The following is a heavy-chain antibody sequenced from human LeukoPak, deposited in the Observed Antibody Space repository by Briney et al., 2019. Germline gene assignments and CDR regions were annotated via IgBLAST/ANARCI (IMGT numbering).Heavy chain of an antibody. Sequence: SETLSLTCTVSGGSISSGGYYWSWIRQHPGKGLEWIGYIYYSGSTYYNPSLKSRVTISADTSKNQFSLKLSSVIAADTAVYYCARDVPAGILDIWGQGTMVTVSS. V-gene: IGHV4-31*03. CDR3: ARDVPAGILDI. D-gene: IGHD2-2*01. CDR2: IYYSGST. CDR1: GGSISSGGYY. J-gene: IGHJ3*02.